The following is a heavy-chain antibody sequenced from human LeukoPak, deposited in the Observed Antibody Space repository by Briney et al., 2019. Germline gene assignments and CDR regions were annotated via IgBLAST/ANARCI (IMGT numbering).Heavy chain of an antibody. D-gene: IGHD6-13*01. CDR1: GFTVSRNY. CDR2: IYSGGRA. J-gene: IGHJ4*02. V-gene: IGHV3-66*01. CDR3: ARAGPSSSWHQFDY. Sequence: GGSLRLSCAASGFTVSRNYMSWVRQAPGKGLEWVSVIYSGGRAYYADSVKGRFTISRDNSKNTLYLQMNRLRAEDTAVYYCARAGPSSSWHQFDYWGQGTLVTVSS.